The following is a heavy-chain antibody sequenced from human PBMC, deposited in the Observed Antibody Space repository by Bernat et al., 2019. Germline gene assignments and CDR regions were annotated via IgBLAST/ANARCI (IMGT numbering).Heavy chain of an antibody. J-gene: IGHJ4*02. CDR3: ASAPAIFGVVAYYFDY. CDR2: IYSGGST. CDR1: GFTVSSNY. Sequence: EVQLVESGGGLVQPGGSLRLSCAASGFTVSSNYMSWVRQAPGKGLEWVSVIYSGGSTYYADSVKGRFTISRDNSKTTLYLQMNSLRAEDTAVYYCASAPAIFGVVAYYFDYWGQGTLVTVSS. V-gene: IGHV3-66*01. D-gene: IGHD3-3*01.